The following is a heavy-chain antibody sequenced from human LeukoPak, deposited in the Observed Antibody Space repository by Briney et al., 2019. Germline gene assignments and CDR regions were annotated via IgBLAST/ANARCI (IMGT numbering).Heavy chain of an antibody. V-gene: IGHV3-23*01. J-gene: IGHJ4*02. CDR1: GFTFSSYA. CDR3: TKDVGVVMFDY. CDR2: ISGSSTTT. Sequence: GGSLRLSCAASGFTFSSYAMAWVRQAPGKGLEWVSTISGSSTTTYYADSVKGRFTISRDNTGNALSLQMNSLRVEDTAVYYCTKDVGVVMFDYWGQGTLVTVSS. D-gene: IGHD3-3*01.